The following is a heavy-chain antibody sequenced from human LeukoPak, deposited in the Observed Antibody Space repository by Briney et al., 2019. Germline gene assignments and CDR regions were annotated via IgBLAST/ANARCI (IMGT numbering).Heavy chain of an antibody. J-gene: IGHJ6*03. CDR3: ARVFDSGSQAYFYYMDV. V-gene: IGHV4-39*07. Sequence: SETLSLTCTVSGGSISSSSYYWGWIRQPPGKGLAWVGSVSYNGITYYNPSLKSRVTISVDTSKNQFSLKVSSVTAADTAVYYCARVFDSGSQAYFYYMDVWGKGTTVTISS. CDR1: GGSISSSSYY. D-gene: IGHD3-10*01. CDR2: VSYNGIT.